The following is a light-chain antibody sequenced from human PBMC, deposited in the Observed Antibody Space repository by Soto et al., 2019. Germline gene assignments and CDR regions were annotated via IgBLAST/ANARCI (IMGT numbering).Light chain of an antibody. Sequence: EMVLTQSPGPLSLSPGERATLSCMASQSVSSTYLAWYQQKPGQAPRPLIYGASSRATGIPDRFSGSGSGTDFTLTISRLEPEDFAVYYCQQYGSSPPITFGQGTRLEIK. V-gene: IGKV3-20*01. CDR2: GAS. J-gene: IGKJ5*01. CDR1: QSVSSTY. CDR3: QQYGSSPPIT.